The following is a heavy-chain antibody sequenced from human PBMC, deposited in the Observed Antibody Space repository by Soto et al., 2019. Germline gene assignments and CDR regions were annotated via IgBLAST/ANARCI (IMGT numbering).Heavy chain of an antibody. Sequence: SETLCLTCAVSGGSISSGGYSWSWLRQPPGKGLEWIGYIYHSGSTYYNPSLKSRVTISVDRSKNQFSLKLNSMTAADTAVYYCARHNYGSGSTYFDYWGQGTLVTVSS. CDR3: ARHNYGSGSTYFDY. V-gene: IGHV4-30-2*01. J-gene: IGHJ4*02. CDR2: IYHSGST. CDR1: GGSISSGGYS. D-gene: IGHD3-10*01.